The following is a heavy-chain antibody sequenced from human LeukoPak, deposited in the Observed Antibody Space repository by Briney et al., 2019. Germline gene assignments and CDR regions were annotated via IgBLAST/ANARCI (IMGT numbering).Heavy chain of an antibody. CDR2: INPNSGGT. D-gene: IGHD1-26*01. CDR3: ARVMWDGDYLDY. V-gene: IGHV1-2*02. CDR1: GYTFTGYY. Sequence: GASVKVSCKASGYTFTGYYIHWVRQAPGQGLEWMGWINPNSGGTNYAQKFQGRVTMTRDTSISTAYMELSRLRSDDTAVYYCARVMWDGDYLDYWGQGTLVTVSS. J-gene: IGHJ4*02.